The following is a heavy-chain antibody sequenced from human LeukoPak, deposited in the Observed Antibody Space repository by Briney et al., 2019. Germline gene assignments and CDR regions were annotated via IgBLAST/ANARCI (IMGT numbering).Heavy chain of an antibody. CDR3: ASLLTTGYSSGWFDY. D-gene: IGHD6-19*01. J-gene: IGHJ4*02. CDR2: IYYSGST. Sequence: SETQSLTCTVSGGSLSSSSYYWGWIRQPPGKGLEWIGSIYYSGSTYYNPSLKSRVTISVDTSKNQFSLKLSSVTAADTAVYYCASLLTTGYSSGWFDYWGQGTLVTVSS. CDR1: GGSLSSSSYY. V-gene: IGHV4-39*01.